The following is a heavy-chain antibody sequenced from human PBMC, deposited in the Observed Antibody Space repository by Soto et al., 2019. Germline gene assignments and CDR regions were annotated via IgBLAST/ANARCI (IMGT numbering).Heavy chain of an antibody. Sequence: QVQLVQSGAEVKKPGASVKVSCKASGYTFTSYAMHWVRQAPGQRLEWMGWINAGNGNTKYSQKFQGRVTITRDTPASTAYMELSSLRSEDTAVYYCAIYSGYDSDAFDIWGQGTMVTVSS. CDR1: GYTFTSYA. J-gene: IGHJ3*02. CDR2: INAGNGNT. CDR3: AIYSGYDSDAFDI. V-gene: IGHV1-3*01. D-gene: IGHD5-12*01.